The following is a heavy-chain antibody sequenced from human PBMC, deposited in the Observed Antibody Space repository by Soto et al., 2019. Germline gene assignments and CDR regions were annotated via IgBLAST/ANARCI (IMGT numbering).Heavy chain of an antibody. CDR3: ARVRSYSYGQGYGMDV. D-gene: IGHD5-18*01. CDR1: GFTFSTYS. J-gene: IGHJ6*02. Sequence: EVQLVESGGGLVKPGGSLRLSCAASGFTFSTYSMNWVRLAPGKGLEWVSSISSSSGYIYYADSVKGRFTISRDDAKNTLSLQMNSLRAEDTAVYYCARVRSYSYGQGYGMDVWGQGTTVTVSS. CDR2: ISSSSGYI. V-gene: IGHV3-21*01.